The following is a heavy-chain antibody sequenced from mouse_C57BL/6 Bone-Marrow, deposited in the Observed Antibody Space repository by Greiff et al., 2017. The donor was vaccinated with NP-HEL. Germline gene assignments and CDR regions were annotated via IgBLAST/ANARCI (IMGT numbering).Heavy chain of an antibody. V-gene: IGHV1-18*01. D-gene: IGHD1-1*02. Sequence: VQLKESGPELVKPGASVKIPCKASGYTFTDYNMDWVKQSHGKSLEWIGDINPNNGGTIYNQKFKGKATLTVDKSSSTAYMELRSLTSEDTAVYYCARWFPYWYFDVWGTGTTVTVSS. CDR3: ARWFPYWYFDV. CDR2: INPNNGGT. CDR1: GYTFTDYN. J-gene: IGHJ1*03.